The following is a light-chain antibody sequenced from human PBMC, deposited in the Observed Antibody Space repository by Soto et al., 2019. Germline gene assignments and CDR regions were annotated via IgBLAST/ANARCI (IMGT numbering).Light chain of an antibody. CDR2: EVS. J-gene: IGLJ1*01. V-gene: IGLV2-14*01. Sequence: QSVLTRPASVSGSPGQSITISCTGTTXDVGGYNYVSWYQQHPGKVPKLLIHEVSNRPSGVSNRFSGSKSGNTASLTISGLQAEDEADYYCLSKTSSISYVFGTGTKVTVL. CDR3: LSKTSSISYV. CDR1: TXDVGGYNY.